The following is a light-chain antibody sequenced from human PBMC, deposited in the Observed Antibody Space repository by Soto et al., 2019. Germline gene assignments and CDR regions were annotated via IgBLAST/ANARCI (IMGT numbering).Light chain of an antibody. CDR1: QTVLYSSNNKNY. Sequence: DIVMTQSPDSLAVSLGERATNNCKSSQTVLYSSNNKNYLAWYQQKPGQPPKLLIYWASTRQSGVPDRFSGSGSGTDFTPTISSLQAEDVAVYYCQQYYSTPLTFGGGTKVELK. V-gene: IGKV4-1*01. CDR2: WAS. CDR3: QQYYSTPLT. J-gene: IGKJ4*01.